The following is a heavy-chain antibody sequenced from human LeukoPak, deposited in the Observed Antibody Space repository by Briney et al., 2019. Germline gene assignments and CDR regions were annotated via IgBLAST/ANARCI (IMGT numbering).Heavy chain of an antibody. J-gene: IGHJ3*02. D-gene: IGHD3-9*01. Sequence: GGSLRLSCAASGFTFSSYWMHWVRQAPGKGLVWVSRINSDGSSTSYADSVKGRFTISRDNAKNTLYLQMNSLRAEDTAVYYCAREGTYYDILTGYYMESALDIWGQGTMVTVSS. CDR1: GFTFSSYW. V-gene: IGHV3-74*01. CDR2: INSDGSST. CDR3: AREGTYYDILTGYYMESALDI.